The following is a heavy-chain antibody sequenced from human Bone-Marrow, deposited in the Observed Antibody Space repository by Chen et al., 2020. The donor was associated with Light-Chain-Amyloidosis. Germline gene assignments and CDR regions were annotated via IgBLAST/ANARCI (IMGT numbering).Heavy chain of an antibody. Sequence: EVQVVESGGGLVQPGGSLRLSCTASGFTFTAYWMHWVRQAPGKGLVWVARVNNDGSDATYADSVKGRFTVSRDNAKNTLYLQMKSLRAEDTAVYYCTRGDCTSTSCFLDFWGQGTLVTVSS. CDR2: VNNDGSDA. CDR1: GFTFTAYW. J-gene: IGHJ4*02. CDR3: TRGDCTSTSCFLDF. V-gene: IGHV3-74*03. D-gene: IGHD2-2*01.